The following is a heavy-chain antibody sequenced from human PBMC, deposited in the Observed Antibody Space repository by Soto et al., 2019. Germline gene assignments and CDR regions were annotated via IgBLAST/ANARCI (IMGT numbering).Heavy chain of an antibody. CDR1: GFAFSSYA. Sequence: PGGSLRLSCAASGFAFSSYAMSWVRQAPGKGLEWVSAISGSGGSTYYADSVKGRFTISRDNSKNTLYLQMNSLRAEDTAVYYCAKDLESSSSSSDYWGQGTLVTVSS. D-gene: IGHD6-6*01. J-gene: IGHJ4*02. V-gene: IGHV3-23*01. CDR2: ISGSGGST. CDR3: AKDLESSSSSSDY.